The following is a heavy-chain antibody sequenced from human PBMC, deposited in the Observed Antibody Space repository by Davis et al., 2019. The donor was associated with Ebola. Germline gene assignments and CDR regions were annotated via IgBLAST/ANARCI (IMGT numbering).Heavy chain of an antibody. CDR3: TTDMVNYGFLYYYYGMDV. J-gene: IGHJ6*02. Sequence: GESLKISCAASGFTFSNAWMSWVRQAPGKGLEWVGRIKSKTDGGTTDYAAPVKGRFTISRDDSKNTLYLQMNSLKTEDTAVYYCTTDMVNYGFLYYYYGMDVWGQGTTVTVSS. D-gene: IGHD4-17*01. CDR2: IKSKTDGGTT. V-gene: IGHV3-15*01. CDR1: GFTFSNAW.